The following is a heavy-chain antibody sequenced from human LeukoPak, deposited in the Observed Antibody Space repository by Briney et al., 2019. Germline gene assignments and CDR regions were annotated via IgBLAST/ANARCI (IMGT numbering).Heavy chain of an antibody. CDR3: ASPSVAATEYYYGMDV. D-gene: IGHD2-15*01. Sequence: GGSLRLSCAASGFTISSYAMSWVRQAPGKGLEWVAVISYDGSNKYYADSVKGRFTISRDNSKNTLYLQMNSLRAEDTAVYYCASPSVAATEYYYGMDVWGQGTTVTVSS. CDR2: ISYDGSNK. V-gene: IGHV3-30-3*01. CDR1: GFTISSYA. J-gene: IGHJ6*02.